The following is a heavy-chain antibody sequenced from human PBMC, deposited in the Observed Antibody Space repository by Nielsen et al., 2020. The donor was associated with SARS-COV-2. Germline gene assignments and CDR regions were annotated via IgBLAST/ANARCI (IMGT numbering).Heavy chain of an antibody. V-gene: IGHV3-7*01. Sequence: GESLKISCAASGFTFSSYWMSCVRQAPGKGLEWVANIKQDGSEKYYVDSVKGRFTISRDNAKNSLYLQMNSLRAEDTAVYYCARALYDYVWGSYLCDAFDIWGQGTMVTVSS. J-gene: IGHJ3*02. D-gene: IGHD3-16*02. CDR2: IKQDGSEK. CDR1: GFTFSSYW. CDR3: ARALYDYVWGSYLCDAFDI.